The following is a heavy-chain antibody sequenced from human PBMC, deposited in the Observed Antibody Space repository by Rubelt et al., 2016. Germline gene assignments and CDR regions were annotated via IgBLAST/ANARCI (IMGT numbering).Heavy chain of an antibody. Sequence: EVQLVESGGGLVKPGGSLRLSCAASGFTFSNAWMSWVRQAPGKGLEWVGRIKSKTDGGTTDYAAPVKGRLTILRDDAKKTPYLQMNSLKTEDTAVYYCTTDRYDYGDYAHDYWGQGTLVTVSS. J-gene: IGHJ4*02. V-gene: IGHV3-15*01. D-gene: IGHD4-17*01. CDR3: TTDRYDYGDYAHDY. CDR2: IKSKTDGGTT. CDR1: GFTFSNAW.